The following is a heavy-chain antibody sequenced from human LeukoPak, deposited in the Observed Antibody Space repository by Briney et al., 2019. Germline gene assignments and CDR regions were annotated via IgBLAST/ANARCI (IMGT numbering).Heavy chain of an antibody. V-gene: IGHV4-38-2*02. Sequence: SETLSLTCTVSGYSISSGYYWGWIRQPPGKGLEWIGSIYHSGSTYYNPSLKSRVTISVDTSKNQFSLKLSSVTAADTAVYYCARLNEGYSSDTADYWGQGTLVTVSS. CDR3: ARLNEGYSSDTADY. D-gene: IGHD6-19*01. CDR2: IYHSGST. J-gene: IGHJ4*02. CDR1: GYSISSGYY.